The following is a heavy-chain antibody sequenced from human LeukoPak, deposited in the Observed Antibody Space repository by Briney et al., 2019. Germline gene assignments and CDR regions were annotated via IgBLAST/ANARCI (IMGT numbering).Heavy chain of an antibody. CDR1: GFTFSSYG. V-gene: IGHV3-23*01. D-gene: IGHD2-15*01. J-gene: IGHJ4*02. CDR3: AKQLGYCSDGSCYFPY. Sequence: GGSLRLSCAASGFTFSSYGMSWVRQAPGKGLEWVSAISNNGGYTYYADSVQGRFTISRDNSKSTLCLQMNSLRAEDTAVYYCAKQLGYCSDGSCYFPYWGQGTLVTVSS. CDR2: ISNNGGYT.